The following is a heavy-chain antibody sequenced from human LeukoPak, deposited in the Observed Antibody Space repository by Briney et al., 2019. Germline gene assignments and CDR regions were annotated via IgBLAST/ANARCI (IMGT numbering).Heavy chain of an antibody. Sequence: SETLSLTCTVSGGSISSGDYYWSWIRQPPGKGLEWIGYIYYSGSTYYNPSLKSRVTISVDTSKNQFSLKLSSVTAADTAVYYCASQRPDGGNLPDYWGQGTLVTVSS. V-gene: IGHV4-30-4*01. D-gene: IGHD4-23*01. J-gene: IGHJ4*02. CDR1: GGSISSGDYY. CDR3: ASQRPDGGNLPDY. CDR2: IYYSGST.